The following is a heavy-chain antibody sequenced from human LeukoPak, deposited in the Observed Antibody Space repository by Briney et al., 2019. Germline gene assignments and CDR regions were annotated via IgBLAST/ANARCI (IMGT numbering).Heavy chain of an antibody. D-gene: IGHD2-2*01. J-gene: IGHJ4*02. CDR1: GFTFSSYW. Sequence: GGSLRLSCTASGFTFSSYWMHWVRQVPGKGLVWVSRIHGDGTITNYEDSVKGRLTIYRDNARNTVYLQMHRLRAEDTAIYYCARNFVGSSTSDFDSWGQGTQVTVSS. CDR2: IHGDGTIT. CDR3: ARNFVGSSTSDFDS. V-gene: IGHV3-74*01.